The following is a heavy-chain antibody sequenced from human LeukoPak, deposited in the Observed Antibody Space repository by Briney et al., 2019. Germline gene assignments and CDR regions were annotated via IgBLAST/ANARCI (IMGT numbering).Heavy chain of an antibody. CDR3: ARGDYDNSGGGFDI. CDR1: GGSISSSNYY. Sequence: SETLSLTCIVLGGSISSSNYYWAWIRQPPGKGLEWIGTFYSGGSAYYNPSLTSRVSISKDTSDNQFSLRLYSVTPEDTAVYYCARGDYDNSGGGFDIWGQGTLVTVSS. CDR2: FYSGGSA. D-gene: IGHD3-22*01. V-gene: IGHV4-39*07. J-gene: IGHJ3*02.